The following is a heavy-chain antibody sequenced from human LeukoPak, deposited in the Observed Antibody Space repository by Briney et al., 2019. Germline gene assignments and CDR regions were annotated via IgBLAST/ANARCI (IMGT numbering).Heavy chain of an antibody. D-gene: IGHD3-10*01. CDR1: GGSISSGSYY. Sequence: SETLSLTCTVSGGSISSGSYYWSWIRQPAGKGLEWIGRIYTSGSTNYNPSLKSRVTISVDTSKNQFSLKLSSVTAADTAVYYCARYYYGSPFDIWGQGTMVTVST. CDR3: ARYYYGSPFDI. V-gene: IGHV4-61*02. J-gene: IGHJ3*02. CDR2: IYTSGST.